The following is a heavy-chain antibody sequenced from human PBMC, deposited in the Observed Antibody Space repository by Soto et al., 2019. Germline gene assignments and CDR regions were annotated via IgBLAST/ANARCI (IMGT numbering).Heavy chain of an antibody. D-gene: IGHD3-22*01. CDR2: ISYEGINK. J-gene: IGHJ3*02. CDR1: GFAFRSYA. CDR3: ASSFNPNTMIVVVIPPDI. V-gene: IGHV3-30-3*01. Sequence: GGFLRLYFAASGFAFRSYARHWVRQGPGKGLGGAAVISYEGINKYYADPVKGRFTISRDNSKNTVYLQVNRLRDEDTDVYYCASSFNPNTMIVVVIPPDIWGQGTMVTVSS.